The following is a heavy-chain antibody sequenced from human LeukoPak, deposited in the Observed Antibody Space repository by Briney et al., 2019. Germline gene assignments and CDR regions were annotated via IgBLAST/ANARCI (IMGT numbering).Heavy chain of an antibody. D-gene: IGHD1-26*01. CDR2: IYYSGST. Sequence: PSETLSLTCTVSVGSISSYYWSWIRQPPGKGLEWIGYIYYSGSTNYNPSLKSRVTISIDTSKNQFSLKLSSVTAADTAVYYCARGAPRGERLGWFDPWGQGTLVTVSS. CDR1: VGSISSYY. V-gene: IGHV4-59*08. J-gene: IGHJ5*02. CDR3: ARGAPRGERLGWFDP.